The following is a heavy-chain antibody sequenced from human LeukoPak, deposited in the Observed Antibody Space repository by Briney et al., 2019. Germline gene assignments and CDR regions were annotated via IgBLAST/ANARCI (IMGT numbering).Heavy chain of an antibody. J-gene: IGHJ4*02. CDR1: GGSMTDYY. CDR3: ARNYDRMDY. Sequence: SETLSLTCTVSGGSMTDYYWSWIRQPPGRELEWIGHIYYSGTTYYNPSLKSRVTMSVDTSKKQFSLKLSSVTAADTAVYFCARNYDRMDYWGQGTLVTVSS. D-gene: IGHD3-16*01. V-gene: IGHV4-59*01. CDR2: IYYSGTT.